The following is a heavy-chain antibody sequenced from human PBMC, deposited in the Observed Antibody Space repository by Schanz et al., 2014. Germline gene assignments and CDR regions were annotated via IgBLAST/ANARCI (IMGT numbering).Heavy chain of an antibody. CDR2: FIPILDVG. J-gene: IGHJ3*02. D-gene: IGHD2-2*01. CDR3: ARGTMPGTFDI. V-gene: IGHV1-69*02. CDR1: RSTFSSYT. Sequence: QVQLVQSGAEVKKPGSSVKVSCKASRSTFSSYTISWVRQARGQGLEWVGRFIPILDVGNYAQQFQGRVTFTADKSTSTAYMELSRLRDEDTALYYCARGTMPGTFDIWGQGTMVTVSS.